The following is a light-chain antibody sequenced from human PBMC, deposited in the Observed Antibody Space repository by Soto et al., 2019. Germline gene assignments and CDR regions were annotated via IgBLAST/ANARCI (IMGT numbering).Light chain of an antibody. CDR2: KAS. CDR3: QQYDRYSRS. V-gene: IGKV1-5*03. CDR1: QSIRQW. Sequence: DIQMTQSPSTLSASLGDRVTITCRASQSIRQWLAWYQHKPGKAPKLLIYKASTLDSGVPSRFSGSGSGTDFTLNISSLQPDDFATYYCQQYDRYSRSFGPGTKVEIK. J-gene: IGKJ3*01.